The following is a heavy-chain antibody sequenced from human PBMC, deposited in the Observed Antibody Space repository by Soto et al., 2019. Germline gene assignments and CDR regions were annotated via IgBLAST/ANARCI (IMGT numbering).Heavy chain of an antibody. CDR2: IFYAGNT. J-gene: IGHJ5*02. CDR1: GGSISSSRSY. V-gene: IGHV4-39*01. D-gene: IGHD6-13*01. CDR3: ARQAAAPGIDLWFDP. Sequence: SETLSLTCNVSGGSISSSRSYWAWLRQPPGKELEWIANIFYAGNTYYNPSLKSRVAVSVDTSKNQFSLKLDSVTAEDTAVYYCARQAAAPGIDLWFDPWGQGTLVTVSS.